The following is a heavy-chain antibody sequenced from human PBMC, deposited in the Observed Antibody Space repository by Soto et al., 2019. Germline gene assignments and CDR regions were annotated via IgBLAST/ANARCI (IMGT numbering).Heavy chain of an antibody. J-gene: IGHJ5*02. CDR3: ARAGYCSGGSCSNWFDP. V-gene: IGHV1-2*02. Sequence: ASVEVSCKXSGYTFTGYYMHWVRQAPGQGLEWMGWINPNSGGTNYAQKFQGRVTMTRDTSISTAYMELSRLRSDDTAVYYCARAGYCSGGSCSNWFDPWGQGTLVTVSS. CDR2: INPNSGGT. D-gene: IGHD2-15*01. CDR1: GYTFTGYY.